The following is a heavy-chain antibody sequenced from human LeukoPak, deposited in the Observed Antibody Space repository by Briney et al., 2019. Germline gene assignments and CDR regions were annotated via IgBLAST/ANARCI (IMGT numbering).Heavy chain of an antibody. J-gene: IGHJ5*02. Sequence: ASVKVSCKSSEYTFTAYYVHWVRQAPGQGLEWMGWINPNSGDTNFAQNFQGRVTMTRDTSISTVYMELSRLRSDDTAVYYCARVGQWLVENDWFDPWGQGTLVTVSS. CDR3: ARVGQWLVENDWFDP. V-gene: IGHV1-2*02. CDR1: EYTFTAYY. CDR2: INPNSGDT. D-gene: IGHD6-19*01.